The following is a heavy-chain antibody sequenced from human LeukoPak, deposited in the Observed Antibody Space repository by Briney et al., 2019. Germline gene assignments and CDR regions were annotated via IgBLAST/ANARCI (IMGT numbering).Heavy chain of an antibody. J-gene: IGHJ4*02. D-gene: IGHD1-26*01. CDR3: ARQSGSYFPHFDY. CDR1: GYSIISDYF. CDR2: IYYSGST. V-gene: IGHV4-38-2*02. Sequence: SETLSLTCTVSGYSIISDYFWGWIRQPPGKGLGGIGSIYYSGSTYYNPSLKSRVTISVDTSKNQFSLKLSSVTAADTAVYYCARQSGSYFPHFDYWGQGTLVTVSS.